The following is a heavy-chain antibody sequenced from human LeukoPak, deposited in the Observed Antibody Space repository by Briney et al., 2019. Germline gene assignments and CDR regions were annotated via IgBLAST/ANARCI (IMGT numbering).Heavy chain of an antibody. V-gene: IGHV1-46*01. Sequence: GASVKVSCKASGYTFTSYYIDWVGQAPGQGLEWMGVINPSGGSTRYAQKFQGRVTMTGDPSTRTVYMELSSLKSDDTAVYYCARGTTDDYWGQGTPVTVSS. CDR2: INPSGGST. J-gene: IGHJ4*02. D-gene: IGHD1-1*01. CDR3: ARGTTDDY. CDR1: GYTFTSYY.